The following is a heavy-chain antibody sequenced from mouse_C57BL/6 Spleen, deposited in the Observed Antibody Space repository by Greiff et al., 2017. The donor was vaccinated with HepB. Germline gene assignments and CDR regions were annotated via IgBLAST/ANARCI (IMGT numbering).Heavy chain of an antibody. Sequence: VQLQQSGPELVKPGASVKISCKASGYAFSSSWMNWVKQRPGKGLEWIGRIYPGDGDTNYNGKFKGKATLTADKSSSTAYMQRSSLTSEDSAVYFCARYYDYDHGAMDYWGQGTSVTVSS. D-gene: IGHD2-4*01. J-gene: IGHJ4*01. V-gene: IGHV1-82*01. CDR3: ARYYDYDHGAMDY. CDR1: GYAFSSSW. CDR2: IYPGDGDT.